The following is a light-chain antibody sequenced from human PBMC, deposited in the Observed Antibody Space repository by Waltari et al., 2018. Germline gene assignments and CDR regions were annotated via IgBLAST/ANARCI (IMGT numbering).Light chain of an antibody. Sequence: DIVMTQSPDSLAVSLGERATITCKSSQPILYSADNKNYLAWYQQKPGQPPKLLIYWASTRESGVPDRFSGSGSRSDFTLTISSLQAEDVAVYYCQPYVYSLPEYAFGQGTKVEI. CDR2: WAS. CDR3: QPYVYSLPEYA. J-gene: IGKJ2*01. CDR1: QPILYSADNKNY. V-gene: IGKV4-1*01.